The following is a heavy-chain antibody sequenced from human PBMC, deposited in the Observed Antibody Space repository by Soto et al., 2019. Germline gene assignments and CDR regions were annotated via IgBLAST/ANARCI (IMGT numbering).Heavy chain of an antibody. V-gene: IGHV4-30-2*01. CDR1: GGSISSGGYS. CDR2: IYHSGST. J-gene: IGHJ4*02. Sequence: SETLSLTCAVSGGSISSGGYSWSWIRQPPGKGLEWIGYIYHSGSTYYNPSLKSRVTISVDRSKNQFSLKLSSVTAADTAVYYCARALLAGVDYWGQGTLVTVSS. CDR3: ARALLAGVDY.